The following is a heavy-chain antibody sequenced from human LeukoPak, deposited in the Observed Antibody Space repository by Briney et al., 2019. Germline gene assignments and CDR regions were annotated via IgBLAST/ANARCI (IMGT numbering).Heavy chain of an antibody. J-gene: IGHJ4*02. CDR3: ARVRIQLWFSMFDY. Sequence: TSETLSLTCAVYGGSFSGYYWSWIRQPPGRGREWIGEINHSGSTNYNPSLKSRVTISVDTSKNQFSLKLSSVTAADTAVYYCARVRIQLWFSMFDYWGQGTLVTVSS. V-gene: IGHV4-34*01. D-gene: IGHD5-18*01. CDR2: INHSGST. CDR1: GGSFSGYY.